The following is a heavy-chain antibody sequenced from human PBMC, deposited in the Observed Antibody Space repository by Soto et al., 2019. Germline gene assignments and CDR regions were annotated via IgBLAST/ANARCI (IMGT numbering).Heavy chain of an antibody. D-gene: IGHD5-12*01. J-gene: IGHJ4*02. V-gene: IGHV3-30-3*01. CDR1: GFTFNTYV. CDR3: ARGGGYSGYAPLDY. Sequence: QVQLVESGGGVVQPGKSLRLSCAASGFTFNTYVMHWVRQAPGKGLEWLAFVSSAGGSNYYADSVTGRFTISRDNSQNTLHLQMNSLGPEDTAVYYCARGGGYSGYAPLDYWGQGTLVTVSS. CDR2: VSSAGGSN.